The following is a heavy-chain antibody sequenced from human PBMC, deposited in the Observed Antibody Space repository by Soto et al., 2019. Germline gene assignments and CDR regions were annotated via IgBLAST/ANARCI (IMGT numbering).Heavy chain of an antibody. J-gene: IGHJ4*02. CDR3: AKDFRSSSTTSALDY. V-gene: IGHV3-23*01. CDR2: ISGSGDTT. CDR1: GFTFRSFA. Sequence: GGSLRLSCAASGFTFRSFAMSWVRQAPGKGLEWVSVISGSGDTTYYADSVKGRFTLSRDNSKNTLNLQMNSLRAEDTAVYYCAKDFRSSSTTSALDYWGRGTLVTVSS. D-gene: IGHD2-2*01.